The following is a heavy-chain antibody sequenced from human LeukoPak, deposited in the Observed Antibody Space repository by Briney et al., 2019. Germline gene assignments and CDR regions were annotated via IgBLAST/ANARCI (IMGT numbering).Heavy chain of an antibody. Sequence: GGSLRLSCAASGFTFSSYAMHWVRQAPGKGLEWVAVISYDGSNKYYADSVKGRFTISRDNSKNTLYLQMNSLRAEDTAVYYCARGPVTKYSFDYWGQGTLFTVSS. V-gene: IGHV3-30-3*01. D-gene: IGHD4-17*01. CDR3: ARGPVTKYSFDY. CDR2: ISYDGSNK. J-gene: IGHJ4*02. CDR1: GFTFSSYA.